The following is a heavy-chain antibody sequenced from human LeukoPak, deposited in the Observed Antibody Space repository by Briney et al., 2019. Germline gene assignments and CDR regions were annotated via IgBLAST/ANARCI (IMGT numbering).Heavy chain of an antibody. CDR2: IIPIFGTA. J-gene: IGHJ5*02. V-gene: IGHV1-69*05. CDR3: SRSRRSWFDP. Sequence: GASVKLSCKASGATFSSYAISWVREAPGQGREWMGGIIPIFGTANSAQKFQGRVTITTDESTSTAYIQLNSLRCEDTAVYYCSRSRRSWFDPWCEGTLVTVSS. CDR1: GATFSSYA.